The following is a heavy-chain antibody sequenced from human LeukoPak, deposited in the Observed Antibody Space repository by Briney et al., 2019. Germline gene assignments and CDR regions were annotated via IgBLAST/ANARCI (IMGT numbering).Heavy chain of an antibody. J-gene: IGHJ4*02. CDR3: AKQVDTATVPLSFDY. CDR2: ISGSGGST. CDR1: GFTFSSYA. Sequence: PGGSLRLSCAASGFTFSSYAMSWVRQAPGKGLEWVSVISGSGGSTYYADSVKGRFTISRDNSKNTLYLQMNSLGAEDTAVYYCAKQVDTATVPLSFDYWGQGTLVTVSS. D-gene: IGHD5-18*01. V-gene: IGHV3-23*01.